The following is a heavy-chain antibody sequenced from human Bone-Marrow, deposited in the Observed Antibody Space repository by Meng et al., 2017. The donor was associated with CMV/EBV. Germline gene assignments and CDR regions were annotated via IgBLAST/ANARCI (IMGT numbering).Heavy chain of an antibody. Sequence: ASVKVSCKASGYAFTDYFIHWVRQAPGQGLEWMGWINPKTGGTNYAQSFQGRVTMTRDTSIGTAYMELRRLKSDDTAVYYCARDSCSSTSCYIDYYYGMDVWGQGTTVTVSS. CDR3: ARDSCSSTSCYIDYYYGMDV. J-gene: IGHJ6*02. CDR1: GYAFTDYF. D-gene: IGHD2-2*02. CDR2: INPKTGGT. V-gene: IGHV1-2*02.